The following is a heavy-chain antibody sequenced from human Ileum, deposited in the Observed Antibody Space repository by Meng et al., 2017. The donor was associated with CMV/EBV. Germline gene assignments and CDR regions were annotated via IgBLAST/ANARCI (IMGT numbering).Heavy chain of an antibody. CDR2: IYKSGST. CDR1: GGSISSSTYY. Sequence: QMRLQESAPGLLKRSETLSVTCTVFGGSISSSTYYWGYIRHPPGKGLEWIGSIYKSGSTYYNPSLKSRVTISVDTSKNQFSLKLNSVTAADTAVYYCVRQFWSGGNGWFDLWGQGTLVTVSS. D-gene: IGHD3-3*02. J-gene: IGHJ5*02. CDR3: VRQFWSGGNGWFDL. V-gene: IGHV4-39*07.